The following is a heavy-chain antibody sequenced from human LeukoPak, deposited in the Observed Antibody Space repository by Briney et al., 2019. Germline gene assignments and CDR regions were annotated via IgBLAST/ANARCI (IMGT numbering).Heavy chain of an antibody. J-gene: IGHJ4*02. Sequence: GGSLRLSCAASGFTFSSYGMSWVRQAPGKGLEWVSAISGSGGSTYYADSVKGRFTISRDNSKNTLYLQMNSLRAEDTALYYCARGLTYYYDSSGYYPNGYWGQGTLVTVSS. CDR2: ISGSGGST. D-gene: IGHD3-22*01. V-gene: IGHV3-23*01. CDR1: GFTFSSYG. CDR3: ARGLTYYYDSSGYYPNGY.